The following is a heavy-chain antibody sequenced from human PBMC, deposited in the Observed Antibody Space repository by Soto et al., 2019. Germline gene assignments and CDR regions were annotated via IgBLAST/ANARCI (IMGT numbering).Heavy chain of an antibody. J-gene: IGHJ6*02. Sequence: PSETLSLTCSVSGGSISSSGGYYWSWLRQLPGKGLEWVGYIYYSGSTYYNPSLKSRVTISLDTSKNQFSLKLSSVSAADTAVYYCAREYCTSTNCYSAMDVWGQGTTVTVSS. CDR1: GGSISSSGGYY. CDR2: IYYSGST. V-gene: IGHV4-31*03. D-gene: IGHD2-2*01. CDR3: AREYCTSTNCYSAMDV.